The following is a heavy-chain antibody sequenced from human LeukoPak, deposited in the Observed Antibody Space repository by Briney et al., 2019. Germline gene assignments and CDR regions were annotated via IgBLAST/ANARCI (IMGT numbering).Heavy chain of an antibody. CDR2: IHPSGML. Sequence: PSQTLSFTCTVSGASFSSGDQYWNWIRQSPGKGLEWIGSIHPSGMLYNNPSLESRVTISIDTSKNQFSLNLNSVTAADTAVYFCSRGLDSRKLGYWGQGTLVTVSS. CDR3: SRGLDSRKLGY. J-gene: IGHJ4*02. CDR1: GASFSSGDQY. V-gene: IGHV4-31*03. D-gene: IGHD3-22*01.